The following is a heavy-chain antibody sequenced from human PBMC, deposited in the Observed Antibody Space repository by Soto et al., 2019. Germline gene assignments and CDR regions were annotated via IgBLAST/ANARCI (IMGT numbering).Heavy chain of an antibody. V-gene: IGHV3-33*08. J-gene: IGHJ4*02. CDR1: GLSFSHCG. CDR2: ISLDGTKE. Sequence: GGSLRLSCAASGLSFSHCGMNWVRQAPGKGLEWVADISLDGTKEYYADSVKGRFTISRDNSKEMVYLQMNSLRAEDTAVYYCARMATPIDYWGQGTLVTVSS. D-gene: IGHD2-15*01. CDR3: ARMATPIDY.